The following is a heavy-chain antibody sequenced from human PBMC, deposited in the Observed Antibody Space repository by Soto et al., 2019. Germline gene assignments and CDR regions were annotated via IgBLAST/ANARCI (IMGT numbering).Heavy chain of an antibody. J-gene: IGHJ4*02. CDR2: TSSFNGT. Sequence: QGQLVQSGPEVKKSGAAVRVSCKTSGFVFSSYGINWVRQAPGQGLEWMRWTSSFNGTKYAQKFQGRVTMTTDTSTSTAYLELRGLKSDDTAVYYCARDLRGFCASGNCYGDFDYWGQGTLITVSS. D-gene: IGHD2-2*01. CDR3: ARDLRGFCASGNCYGDFDY. V-gene: IGHV1-18*04. CDR1: GFVFSSYG.